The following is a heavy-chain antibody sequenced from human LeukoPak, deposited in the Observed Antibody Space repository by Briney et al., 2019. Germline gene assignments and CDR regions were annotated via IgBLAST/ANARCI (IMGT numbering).Heavy chain of an antibody. CDR1: GFTFSSYA. V-gene: IGHV3-30-3*01. CDR2: ISYDGSNK. D-gene: IGHD6-13*01. J-gene: IGHJ4*02. Sequence: GGSLRLSCAASGFTFSSYAMHWVRQAPGKGLEWVAVISYDGSNKYYADSVKGRFTISRDNSKNTLYLQMNSLRAEDTAVYYCAREFVQAAAGTGFDYWGQGTLVTVSS. CDR3: AREFVQAAAGTGFDY.